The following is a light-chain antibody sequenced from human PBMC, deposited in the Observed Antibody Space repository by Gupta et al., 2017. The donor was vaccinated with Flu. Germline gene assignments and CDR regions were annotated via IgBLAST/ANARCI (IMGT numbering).Light chain of an antibody. CDR1: QSISNY. CDR2: AAS. V-gene: IGKV1-39*01. J-gene: IGKJ5*01. CDR3: QQSYSSLPIT. Sequence: SSLSASVGDRVTITCRASQSISNYLNWYQQKPGKAPELLIYAASSLQSGVPSRFSGSGSGTDFTLTISGRQQEDFATYYCQQSYSSLPITFGQGTRLEIK.